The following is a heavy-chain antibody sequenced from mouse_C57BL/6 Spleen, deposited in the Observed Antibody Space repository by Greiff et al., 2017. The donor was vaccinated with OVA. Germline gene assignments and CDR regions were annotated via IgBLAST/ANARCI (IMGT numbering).Heavy chain of an antibody. CDR1: GYTFTSYW. D-gene: IGHD2-13*01. V-gene: IGHV1-53*01. J-gene: IGHJ2*01. Sequence: VQLQQPGTELVKPGASVKLSCKASGYTFTSYWMHWVKQRPGQGLEWIGNINPSNGGTNYNEKFKSKATLTVDKSSSTAYMQLSSLTSEDSAVYYGTRKKGGDSGGMDYWGQGTTLTVSS. CDR2: INPSNGGT. CDR3: TRKKGGDSGGMDY.